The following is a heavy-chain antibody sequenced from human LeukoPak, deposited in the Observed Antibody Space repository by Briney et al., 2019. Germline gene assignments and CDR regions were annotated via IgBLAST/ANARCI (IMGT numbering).Heavy chain of an antibody. J-gene: IGHJ4*02. Sequence: PGASLQISCKGSGSSFTSYWICCVRQLPGKGLEWMGIIYPGDSDSNYSPSFQGQVTISADKSLSTAYLHSSSPTASDIAFYSRARQPQPGIADGTGGYWGQGALVTVSS. V-gene: IGHV5-51*01. D-gene: IGHD6-13*01. CDR1: GSSFTSYW. CDR2: IYPGDSDS. CDR3: ARQPQPGIADGTGGY.